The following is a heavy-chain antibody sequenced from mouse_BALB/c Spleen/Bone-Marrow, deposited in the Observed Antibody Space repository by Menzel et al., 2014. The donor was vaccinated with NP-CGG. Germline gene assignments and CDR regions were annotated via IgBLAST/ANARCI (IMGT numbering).Heavy chain of an antibody. Sequence: EVKLQESGGGLVQPGGSLRLSCANSGFTFTDYYMSWVRQPPGKALEWLGFIRNKANGYTTEYSASVKGRFTISRDNSQSILYLQMNTLRAADSATYYCARDKYGSFDYWGQGTTLTVSS. CDR3: ARDKYGSFDY. D-gene: IGHD2-10*02. V-gene: IGHV7-3*02. CDR1: GFTFTDYY. CDR2: IRNKANGYTT. J-gene: IGHJ2*01.